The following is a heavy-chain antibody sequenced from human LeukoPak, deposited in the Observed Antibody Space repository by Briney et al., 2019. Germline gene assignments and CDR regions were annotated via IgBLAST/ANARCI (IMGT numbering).Heavy chain of an antibody. CDR1: GFTFSSYS. J-gene: IGHJ4*02. CDR2: ISSSSSTI. Sequence: GGSLRHSCAASGFTFSSYSMNWVRQAPGKGLEWVSYISSSSSTIYYADSVKGRFTISRDNAKNSLYLQMNSLRAEDTAVYYCARDLFGPLDYWGQGTLVTVSS. V-gene: IGHV3-48*01. D-gene: IGHD2-21*01. CDR3: ARDLFGPLDY.